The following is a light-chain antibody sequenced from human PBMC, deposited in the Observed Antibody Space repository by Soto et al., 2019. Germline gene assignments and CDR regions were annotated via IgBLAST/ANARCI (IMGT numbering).Light chain of an antibody. CDR1: TSNLGAGYD. Sequence: QSVLTQPPSVSRAPGQRVTLSCTGNTSNLGAGYDVHWYQQLPGAAPKLVIFGNRNRPSGVPERFSGSKSGTSASLAITGLQAEDEADYYCQAYDYTLTASVFGGGTQLTVL. J-gene: IGLJ3*02. CDR2: GNR. CDR3: QAYDYTLTASV. V-gene: IGLV1-40*01.